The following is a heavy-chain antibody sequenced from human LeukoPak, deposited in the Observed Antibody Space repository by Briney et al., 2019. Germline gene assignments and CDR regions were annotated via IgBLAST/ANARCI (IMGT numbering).Heavy chain of an antibody. Sequence: SVKVSCKASGGTFSDYAYNWVRQAPGQGLEWMGVFIPILGTANSTQNFQDRVTIIADISTNTAYLELTSLRSEDTAVYFCAGIPVFGVVLHQVPVWGKGTTVTVSS. D-gene: IGHD3-3*01. J-gene: IGHJ6*04. CDR3: AGIPVFGVVLHQVPV. CDR2: FIPILGTA. V-gene: IGHV1-69*10. CDR1: GGTFSDYA.